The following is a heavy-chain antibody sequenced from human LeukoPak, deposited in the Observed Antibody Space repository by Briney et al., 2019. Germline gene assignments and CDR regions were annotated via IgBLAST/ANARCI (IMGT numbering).Heavy chain of an antibody. D-gene: IGHD3-10*01. Sequence: SETLSLTCTVSGGSISSSSYYWGWIRQPPAKGLEWIGSVSYSGSTYYNPSLKGRVTSSVDTSKNHFSQRLTSVTAADTAVYYSARLANEGSGSYFFGYWGQGNLVTASS. CDR3: ARLANEGSGSYFFGY. J-gene: IGHJ4*02. CDR2: VSYSGST. CDR1: GGSISSSSYY. V-gene: IGHV4-39*02.